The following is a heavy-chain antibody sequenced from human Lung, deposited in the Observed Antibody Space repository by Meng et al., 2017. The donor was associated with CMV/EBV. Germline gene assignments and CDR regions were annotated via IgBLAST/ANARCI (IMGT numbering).Heavy chain of an antibody. Sequence: KASGGSFTSATISWGRQAPGEGREWMGRIMPIAGVTKYAQRCQGRLTISADKSTSTAYMDLSSLTSEDTAMYYCATSRLPAGNWFDPWGQGTLVTVSS. CDR2: IMPIAGVT. V-gene: IGHV1-69*02. CDR1: GGSFTSAT. D-gene: IGHD2-2*01. CDR3: ATSRLPAGNWFDP. J-gene: IGHJ5*02.